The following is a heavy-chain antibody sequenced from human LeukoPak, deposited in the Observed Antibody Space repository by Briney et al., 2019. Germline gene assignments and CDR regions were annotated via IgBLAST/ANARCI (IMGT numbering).Heavy chain of an antibody. V-gene: IGHV3-21*01. CDR2: ISSSSSYI. Sequence: GGSLRLSCVASGFTFSNYWMHWVRQAPGKGLEWVSSISSSSSYIYYADSVKGRFTISRDNAKNSLYLQMNSLRAEDTAVYYCARERDSSGYYFYYYYYGMDVWGQGTTVTVSS. CDR1: GFTFSNYW. CDR3: ARERDSSGYYFYYYYYGMDV. D-gene: IGHD3-22*01. J-gene: IGHJ6*02.